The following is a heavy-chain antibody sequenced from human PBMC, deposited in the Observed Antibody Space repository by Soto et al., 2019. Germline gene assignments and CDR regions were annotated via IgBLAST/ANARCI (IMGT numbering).Heavy chain of an antibody. CDR1: GFTVSSNY. V-gene: IGHV3-53*01. CDR2: IYSSSAT. J-gene: IGHJ4*02. D-gene: IGHD3-10*02. Sequence: EVQLVASGGGLIQPGGSLRLSCAASGFTVSSNYISWVRQAPGKGLEWVPVIYSSSATYYADFVKGRFTIPRDNSKNTVYLQMTSLRAGDTVVYYGAWLFVGYSDSWGQGTLVTVSS. CDR3: AWLFVGYSDS.